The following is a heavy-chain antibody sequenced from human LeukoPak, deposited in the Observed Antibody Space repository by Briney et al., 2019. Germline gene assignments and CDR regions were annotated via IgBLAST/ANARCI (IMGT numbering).Heavy chain of an antibody. J-gene: IGHJ4*02. V-gene: IGHV1-18*01. D-gene: IGHD3-9*01. CDR3: ARDLAYRYDILTGNDY. Sequence: ASVKVSCKASGYTFTSYGISWVRQAPGQGLEWMGWIGAYNGNTNYAQKLQGRVTMTTDTSTSTAYMELRSLRSDDTAVYYCARDLAYRYDILTGNDYWGQGTLVTVSS. CDR2: IGAYNGNT. CDR1: GYTFTSYG.